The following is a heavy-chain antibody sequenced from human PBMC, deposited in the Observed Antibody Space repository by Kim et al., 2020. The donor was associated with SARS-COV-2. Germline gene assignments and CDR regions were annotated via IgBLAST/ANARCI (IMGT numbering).Heavy chain of an antibody. Sequence: ASVKVSCKAYGYTFTGYYMHWVRQAPGQGLEWMGWINPNSGGTNYAQKFQGRVTMTRDTSISTAYMELSRLRSDDTAVYYCARDSSPLLVVVPAAIPDYWGQGTLVTVSS. CDR3: ARDSSPLLVVVPAAIPDY. CDR1: GYTFTGYY. J-gene: IGHJ4*02. V-gene: IGHV1-2*02. D-gene: IGHD2-2*01. CDR2: INPNSGGT.